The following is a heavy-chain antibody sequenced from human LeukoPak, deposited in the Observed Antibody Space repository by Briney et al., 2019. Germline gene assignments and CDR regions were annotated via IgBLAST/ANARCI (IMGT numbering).Heavy chain of an antibody. CDR3: ARGDIVVVPAEFDP. Sequence: APVKVSCKASGYTFTSYGISWVRQAPGQGLEWMGWISAYNGNTNYAQKLQGRVTMTTETSTSTACMELRSLRSDDTAVYYCARGDIVVVPAEFDPWGQGTLVTVSS. V-gene: IGHV1-18*01. J-gene: IGHJ5*02. D-gene: IGHD2-2*01. CDR1: GYTFTSYG. CDR2: ISAYNGNT.